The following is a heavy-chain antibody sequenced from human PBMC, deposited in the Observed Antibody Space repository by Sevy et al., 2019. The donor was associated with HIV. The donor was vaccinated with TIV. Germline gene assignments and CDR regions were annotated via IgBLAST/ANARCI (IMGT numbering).Heavy chain of an antibody. V-gene: IGHV3-23*01. D-gene: IGHD6-13*01. J-gene: IGHJ4*02. CDR1: GFTFSSYA. CDR2: ISGCGGST. CDR3: AKDLWQQLVLAASPFDY. Sequence: GGSLRLSCAASGFTFSSYAMSWVRQAPGKGLEWVSAISGCGGSTYYGDSVKGRLTISRDDSKNTLYLQMNSLRAEDTAVYYCAKDLWQQLVLAASPFDYWGQGTLVTVSS.